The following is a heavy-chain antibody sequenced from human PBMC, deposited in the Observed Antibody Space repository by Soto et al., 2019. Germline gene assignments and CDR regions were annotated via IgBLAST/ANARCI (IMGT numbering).Heavy chain of an antibody. CDR2: ISYDGSNK. CDR1: GFTFSSYG. V-gene: IGHV3-30*18. Sequence: HPGGSLRLSCAASGFTFSSYGMHWVRQAPGKGLEWVAVISYDGSNKYYADSVKGRFTISRDNSKNTLYLQMNSLRAEDTAVYYCAKDIAANTRYYDFWSGYLITHGAFDIWGQGTMVTVSS. CDR3: AKDIAANTRYYDFWSGYLITHGAFDI. D-gene: IGHD3-3*01. J-gene: IGHJ3*02.